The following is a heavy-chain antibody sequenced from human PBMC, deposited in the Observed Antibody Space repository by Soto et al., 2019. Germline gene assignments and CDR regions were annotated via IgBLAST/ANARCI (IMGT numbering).Heavy chain of an antibody. V-gene: IGHV1-69*06. Sequence: QVQLVQSGAEVKKPGSSVKVSCKASGGTFSSYAISWVRQAPGQGREWMGGIIPIFGTANYAQKFQGRVTITADKSTSTAYMELSSLRSEDTAVYYCARDLEVVAATTYNWFDPWGQGTLVTVSS. CDR3: ARDLEVVAATTYNWFDP. J-gene: IGHJ5*02. CDR2: IIPIFGTA. CDR1: GGTFSSYA. D-gene: IGHD2-15*01.